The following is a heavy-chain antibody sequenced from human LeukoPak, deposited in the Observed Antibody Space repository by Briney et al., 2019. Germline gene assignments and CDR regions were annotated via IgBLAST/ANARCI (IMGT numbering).Heavy chain of an antibody. D-gene: IGHD3-10*01. V-gene: IGHV3-9*01. CDR3: ARDLSTMVRGVSDY. Sequence: GRSLRLSCAASGFTFDDYAMHWVRQAPGKGLEWVSGISWNSGSIGYADSVKGRFTISRDNAKNSLYLQMNSLRAEDTAVYFCARDLSTMVRGVSDYWGQGTLVTVSS. J-gene: IGHJ4*02. CDR1: GFTFDDYA. CDR2: ISWNSGSI.